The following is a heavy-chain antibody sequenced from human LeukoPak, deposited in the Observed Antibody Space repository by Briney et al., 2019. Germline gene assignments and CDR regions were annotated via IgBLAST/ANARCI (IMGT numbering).Heavy chain of an antibody. J-gene: IGHJ6*02. D-gene: IGHD3-10*01. Sequence: GGSLRLSCAASGFTFSSYEMNWVRQAPGKGLELVSYISSSGSTIYYADSVKGRFTISRDNAKNSLYLQMNSLRAEDTAVYYCARARITETRYYYYGMDVWGQGTTVSVSS. V-gene: IGHV3-48*03. CDR2: ISSSGSTI. CDR3: ARARITETRYYYYGMDV. CDR1: GFTFSSYE.